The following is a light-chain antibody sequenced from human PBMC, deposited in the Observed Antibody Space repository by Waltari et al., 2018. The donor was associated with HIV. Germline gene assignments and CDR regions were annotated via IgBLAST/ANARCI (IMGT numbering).Light chain of an antibody. CDR1: QSVSTY. J-gene: IGKJ5*01. V-gene: IGKV3-11*01. Sequence: EIVLTQSPATLSLSPGERATLSCRASQSVSTYLAWYQQKPGQAPRFLIYDASNRATGIPARFSGSGSETDFTLLISSLEPEDFAVYYCQQGNSWPSITFGQGTRLDIK. CDR3: QQGNSWPSIT. CDR2: DAS.